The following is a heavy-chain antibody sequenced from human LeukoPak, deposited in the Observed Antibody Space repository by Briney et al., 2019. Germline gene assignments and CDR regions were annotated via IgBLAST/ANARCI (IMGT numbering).Heavy chain of an antibody. Sequence: LTGGSLKLSCAASGFTFSDYAFTWVRQAPGKGLDWVSRISAGGGTTYYADSVEGRFTISRANSRNTLYLQMSSLRGEDTAVYYCARISFGELGGYYFDSWGRGALVTVSS. J-gene: IGHJ4*02. CDR3: ARISFGELGGYYFDS. CDR2: ISAGGGTT. V-gene: IGHV3-23*01. CDR1: GFTFSDYA. D-gene: IGHD3-10*01.